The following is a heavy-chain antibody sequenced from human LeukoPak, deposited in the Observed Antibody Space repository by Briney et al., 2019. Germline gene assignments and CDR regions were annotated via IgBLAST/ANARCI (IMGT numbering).Heavy chain of an antibody. J-gene: IGHJ4*02. Sequence: PSETLSLTCTVSGGSISSSSYYWGWIRQPPGKGQEWIGNIYYSGSTYYNPSLKSRVTISVDTSKNQFSLKLSSVTAADTAVYYCARAVGTTTGLFDYWGQGALVTVSS. CDR3: ARAVGTTTGLFDY. CDR1: GGSISSSSYY. D-gene: IGHD1-26*01. CDR2: IYYSGST. V-gene: IGHV4-39*07.